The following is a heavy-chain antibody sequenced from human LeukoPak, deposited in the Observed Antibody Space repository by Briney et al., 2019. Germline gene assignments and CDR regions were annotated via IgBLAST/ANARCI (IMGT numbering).Heavy chain of an antibody. Sequence: GGSLRLSCAASGFTVSSNYMSWVRQAPGKGLEWVSFISSSSSYIYYADSVKGRFTISRDNAKNSLYLQMNSLRAEDTAMYYCARQSSSWYDVDYWGQGTLVTVSS. D-gene: IGHD6-13*01. CDR2: ISSSSSYI. V-gene: IGHV3-21*04. CDR1: GFTVSSNY. CDR3: ARQSSSWYDVDY. J-gene: IGHJ4*02.